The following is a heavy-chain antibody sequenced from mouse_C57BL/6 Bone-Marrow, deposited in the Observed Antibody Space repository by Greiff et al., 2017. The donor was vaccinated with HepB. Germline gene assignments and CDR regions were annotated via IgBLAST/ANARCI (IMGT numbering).Heavy chain of an antibody. Sequence: VQLQQSGAELAKPGASVKLSCKASGYTFTSHWMHWVKQRPGQGLEWIGYINPSSGYTKYNQKFKDKATLTADKSSSTAYMQLSSLTYEDSAVYYCATIYYDFSFAYWGQGTLVTVSA. CDR1: GYTFTSHW. CDR3: ATIYYDFSFAY. CDR2: INPSSGYT. D-gene: IGHD2-4*01. J-gene: IGHJ3*01. V-gene: IGHV1-7*01.